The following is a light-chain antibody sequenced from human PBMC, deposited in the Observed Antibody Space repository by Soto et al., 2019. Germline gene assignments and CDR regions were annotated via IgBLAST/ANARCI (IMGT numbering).Light chain of an antibody. V-gene: IGKV3-20*01. Sequence: EIVLTQSPGTLSLSPGERATLSCRASQSVSSSYLAWYQQKPGQAPRLLIYGASSRATGIPDRFSGSGSVTDFTLTISRVEPEEFAVYYGQQYGSSPVTGGPGTKVDIK. CDR2: GAS. CDR3: QQYGSSPVT. CDR1: QSVSSSY. J-gene: IGKJ3*01.